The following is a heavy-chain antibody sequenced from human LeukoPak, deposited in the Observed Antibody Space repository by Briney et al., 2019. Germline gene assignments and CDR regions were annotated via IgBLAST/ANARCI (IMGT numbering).Heavy chain of an antibody. CDR3: ARGLPIITMVRGVIFPWFDP. CDR1: GDSVSSNSAA. CDR2: TYYRSKWYN. J-gene: IGHJ5*02. V-gene: IGHV6-1*01. Sequence: SQTLSLTCAISGDSVSSNSAAWNWIRQSPSRGLEWLGRTYYRSKWYNDYAVSVKSRITINPDTSKNQFSLQLNSVTPEDTAVYYCARGLPIITMVRGVIFPWFDPWGQGTLVTVSS. D-gene: IGHD3-10*01.